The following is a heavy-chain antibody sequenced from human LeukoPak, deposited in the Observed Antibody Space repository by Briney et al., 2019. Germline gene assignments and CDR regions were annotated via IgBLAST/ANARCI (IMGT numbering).Heavy chain of an antibody. D-gene: IGHD3-10*01. CDR3: ATRYGSGSLHFDY. CDR1: GGTFSSYA. J-gene: IGHJ4*02. V-gene: IGHV1-69*04. CDR2: IIPILGIA. Sequence: GASVKVSCKASGGTFSSYAISWVRQAPGQGLEWMGRIIPILGIANYAQKFQGRVTITADKSTSTAYMELSSLRSEDTAVYYCATRYGSGSLHFDYWGQGTLVTVSS.